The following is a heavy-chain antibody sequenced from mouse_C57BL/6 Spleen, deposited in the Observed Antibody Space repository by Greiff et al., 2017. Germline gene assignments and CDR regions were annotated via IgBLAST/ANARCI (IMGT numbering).Heavy chain of an antibody. CDR1: GYTFTDYE. J-gene: IGHJ2*01. Sequence: VKLQESGAELVRPGASVTLSCKASGYTFTDYEMHWVKQTPVHGLEWIGAIDPETGGTAYNQKFKGKAILTADKSSSTAYMELRSLTSEDSAVYYCTREGSMITHYFDYWGQGTTLTVSS. D-gene: IGHD2-4*01. V-gene: IGHV1-15*01. CDR2: IDPETGGT. CDR3: TREGSMITHYFDY.